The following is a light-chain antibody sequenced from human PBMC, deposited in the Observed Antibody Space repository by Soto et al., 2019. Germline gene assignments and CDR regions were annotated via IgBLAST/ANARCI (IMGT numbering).Light chain of an antibody. CDR1: QGISSY. Sequence: DIQLTQSPSFLSASVGDRVTITCRASQGISSYLAWYQQKRGKAPKLLIYAASTLQSGVPSRFSGSGSGTEFTLTISSLQPEDFATYYCQQLNSYPLTFGGGTKVDIK. J-gene: IGKJ4*01. CDR2: AAS. CDR3: QQLNSYPLT. V-gene: IGKV1-9*01.